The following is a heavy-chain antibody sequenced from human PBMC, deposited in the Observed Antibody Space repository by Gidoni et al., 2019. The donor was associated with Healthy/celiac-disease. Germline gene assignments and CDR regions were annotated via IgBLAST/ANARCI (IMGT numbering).Heavy chain of an antibody. D-gene: IGHD2-2*01. CDR1: GGSISSYY. Sequence: QVQLQESGPGLVKPSETLSLTCTVSGGSISSYYWRWIRQPPGKGLEWIGYIYYSGSTNYNPSLKSRVTISVDTSKNQFSLKLSSVTAADTAVYYCARGEGYCSSTSCWPDYWGQGTLVTVSS. J-gene: IGHJ4*02. CDR2: IYYSGST. CDR3: ARGEGYCSSTSCWPDY. V-gene: IGHV4-59*01.